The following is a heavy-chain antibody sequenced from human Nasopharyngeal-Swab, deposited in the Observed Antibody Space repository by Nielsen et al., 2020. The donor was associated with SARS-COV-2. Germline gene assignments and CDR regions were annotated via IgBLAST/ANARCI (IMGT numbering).Heavy chain of an antibody. CDR3: ATAPPVAGIGYWFDP. V-gene: IGHV1-24*01. Sequence: ASVTVSCMVSGYTLTELSMHWVRQAPGKGLEWMGGFDPEDGETIYAQKFQGRVTMTEDTSTDTAYMDLSSLRSEDTAVYYCATAPPVAGIGYWFDPWGQGTLVTVSS. D-gene: IGHD6-19*01. J-gene: IGHJ5*02. CDR1: GYTLTELS. CDR2: FDPEDGET.